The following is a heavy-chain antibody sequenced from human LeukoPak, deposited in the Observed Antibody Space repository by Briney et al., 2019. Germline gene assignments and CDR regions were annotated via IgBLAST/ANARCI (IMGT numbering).Heavy chain of an antibody. CDR2: ISYDGSNK. D-gene: IGHD5-18*01. V-gene: IGHV3-30-3*01. Sequence: GGSLRLSCAASGFTFSSYAMHWVRQAPGKGLEWVAVISYDGSNKYYADSVKGRFTISRDNSKNPLYLQMNSLRAEDTAVYYCARDLTLYSYGSSVDYWGQGTLVTVSS. CDR1: GFTFSSYA. J-gene: IGHJ4*02. CDR3: ARDLTLYSYGSSVDY.